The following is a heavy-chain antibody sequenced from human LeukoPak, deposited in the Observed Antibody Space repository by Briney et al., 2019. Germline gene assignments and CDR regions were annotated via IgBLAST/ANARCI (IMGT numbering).Heavy chain of an antibody. D-gene: IGHD5-12*01. CDR2: ISYDGSNK. CDR1: GFTFSIYG. Sequence: PGGSLRLSCAASGFTFSIYGMHWVRQAPGKGLEWVAVISYDGSNKYYADSVKGRFTISRDNSKNTLYLQMNSLRAEDTAVYYCARDGRVEYSGYYPPFDYWGQGTLVTVSS. CDR3: ARDGRVEYSGYYPPFDY. J-gene: IGHJ4*02. V-gene: IGHV3-30*19.